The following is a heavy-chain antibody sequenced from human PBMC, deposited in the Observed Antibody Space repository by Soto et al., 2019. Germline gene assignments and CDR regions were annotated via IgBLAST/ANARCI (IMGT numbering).Heavy chain of an antibody. V-gene: IGHV4-59*01. CDR2: IYYSGST. CDR1: GGSISSYY. Sequence: SETLSLTCTVSGGSISSYYWSWIRQSPGKGLEWIGYIYYSGSTNYNPSLKSRVTISVDTSKNQFSLKLSSVTAADTAVYYCATNPIAARPGRGPFDPWGQGTLVTVSS. J-gene: IGHJ5*02. D-gene: IGHD6-6*01. CDR3: ATNPIAARPGRGPFDP.